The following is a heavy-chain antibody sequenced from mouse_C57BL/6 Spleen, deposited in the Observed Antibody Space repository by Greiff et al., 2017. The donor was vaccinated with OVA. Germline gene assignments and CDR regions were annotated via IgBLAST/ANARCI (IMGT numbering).Heavy chain of an antibody. Sequence: EVKLMESVGGLVPPGRSMKPSCTASGFIFCDYYMVWVRLVPEKGLEWVANINYDGSSTYYLDSLKSRFFIPGDDAKNLLYLQMSSLKSEDAATYDYARGDNKGMGKWGQETSVTVSS. V-gene: IGHV5-16*01. D-gene: IGHD1-3*01. CDR1: GFIFCDYY. CDR3: ARGDNKGMGK. J-gene: IGHJ4*01. CDR2: INYDGSST.